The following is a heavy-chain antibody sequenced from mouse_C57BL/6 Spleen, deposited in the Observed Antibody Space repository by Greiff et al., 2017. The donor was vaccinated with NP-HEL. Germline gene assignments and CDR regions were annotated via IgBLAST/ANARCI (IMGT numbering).Heavy chain of an antibody. Sequence: DVMLVESGGGLVKPGGSLKLSCAASGFTFSDYGMHWVRQAPEKGLEWVAYISSGSSTIYYADTVKGRFTISRDNAKNTLFLQMTSLRSEETAMYYCARDYYGSSAYWGQGTLVTVSA. D-gene: IGHD1-1*01. CDR3: ARDYYGSSAY. CDR1: GFTFSDYG. CDR2: ISSGSSTI. V-gene: IGHV5-17*01. J-gene: IGHJ3*01.